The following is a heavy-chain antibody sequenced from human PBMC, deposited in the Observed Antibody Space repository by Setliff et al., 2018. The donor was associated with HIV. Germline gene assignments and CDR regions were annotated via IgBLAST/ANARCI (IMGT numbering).Heavy chain of an antibody. CDR1: GDTFTTYF. J-gene: IGHJ6*02. D-gene: IGHD6-19*01. CDR2: INLSSGAT. Sequence: ASVKVSCKAPGDTFTTYFMHWVRQAPGQGLEWMGIINLSSGATTYAQRFQGRVTMTSDTSTSTVYMEPSSLTSGDTAVYYCARDRSSGWSFYYGMDVWGQGTKVTV. V-gene: IGHV1-46*01. CDR3: ARDRSSGWSFYYGMDV.